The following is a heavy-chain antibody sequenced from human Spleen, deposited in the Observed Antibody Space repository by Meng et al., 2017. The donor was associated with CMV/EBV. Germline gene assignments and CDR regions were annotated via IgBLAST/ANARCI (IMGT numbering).Heavy chain of an antibody. Sequence: QITLKESGPTLVKPTQTLTLTCTFSGFSLNSSGVGVGWIRQPPGKALEWLALIYWDDDNRYNPSLKSRLTITKDTSRNQVVLTMTNMDPVDTATYYCAQKRDAYNRWGQGTLVTVSS. CDR1: GFSLNSSGVG. D-gene: IGHD5-24*01. J-gene: IGHJ4*02. V-gene: IGHV2-5*02. CDR3: AQKRDAYNR. CDR2: IYWDDDN.